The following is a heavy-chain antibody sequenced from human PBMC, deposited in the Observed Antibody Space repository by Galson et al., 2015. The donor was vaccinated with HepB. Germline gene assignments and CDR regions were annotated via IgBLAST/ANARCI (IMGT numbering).Heavy chain of an antibody. CDR1: GFTFSSYA. CDR2: ISGSGGST. J-gene: IGHJ4*02. D-gene: IGHD1-26*01. CDR3: AKDLGGFFWELVY. V-gene: IGHV3-23*01. Sequence: SLRLSCAASGFTFSSYAMSWVRQAPGKGLEWVSAISGSGGSTYYADSVKGRFTISRDNSKNTLYLQMNSLRAEDTAVYYCAKDLGGFFWELVYWGQGTLVTVSS.